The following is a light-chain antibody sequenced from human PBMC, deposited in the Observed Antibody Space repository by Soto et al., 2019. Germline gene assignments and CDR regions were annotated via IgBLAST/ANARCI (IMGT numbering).Light chain of an antibody. CDR3: QQYGSSPAVT. V-gene: IGKV3-20*01. Sequence: VVMTQSPVTLSVSPGEEATLSCRASQSVGSNFAWYQHKPGQAPRLLIYGASTRATGIPDRFSGSGSGTDFTLTISRLEPEDFAVYYCQQYGSSPAVTFGQGTRLEIK. J-gene: IGKJ5*01. CDR1: QSVGSN. CDR2: GAS.